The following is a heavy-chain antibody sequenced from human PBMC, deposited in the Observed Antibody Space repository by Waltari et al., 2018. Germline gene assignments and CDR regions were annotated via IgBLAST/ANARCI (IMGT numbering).Heavy chain of an antibody. V-gene: IGHV3-7*01. J-gene: IGHJ5*02. CDR1: GFTFSEYW. D-gene: IGHD6-19*01. CDR3: VRTGGSGWNRGSNWFDP. Sequence: EVKLVESGGNLVQPGWSLRLSCAASGFTFSEYWMSWVRQAPGKWLEWMARMRPDGGEIFDADSVRGRFTISRDNAENSLYLQMNSLRADDTAVYYCVRTGGSGWNRGSNWFDPWGQGTLVTVSS. CDR2: MRPDGGEI.